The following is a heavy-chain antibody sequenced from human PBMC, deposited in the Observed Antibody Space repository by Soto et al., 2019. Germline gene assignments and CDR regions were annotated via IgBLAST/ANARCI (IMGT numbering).Heavy chain of an antibody. CDR1: GYPFIKYG. J-gene: IGHJ5*02. CDR2: IKVDSGYT. CDR3: ATSYDTGFDP. Sequence: QLQLVQSAAEVKKPGASVRVSCKAYGYPFIKYGISWIRQAPEQGLEWMGWIKVDSGYTNYAQKFQGRVTMTADTSSVTAFMELRSLRLDYTAVYFCATSYDTGFDPWGQGTLVSVSS. V-gene: IGHV1-18*04. D-gene: IGHD3-9*01.